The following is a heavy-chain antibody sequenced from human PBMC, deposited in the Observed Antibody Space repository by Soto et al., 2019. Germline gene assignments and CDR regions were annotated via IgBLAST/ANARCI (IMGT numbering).Heavy chain of an antibody. CDR2: ISYDGSNK. CDR3: AREGLRVGGMDV. J-gene: IGHJ6*02. Sequence: QVQLVQSGGGVVQPGRSLRLSCAASGFTFSSYAMHWVRQAPGKGLEGVAVISYDGSNKYYADSVKGRFTISRDNTKNTLYLKMNSLRAEDTAVYYCAREGLRVGGMDVWGQGTTVTVSS. V-gene: IGHV3-30-3*01. CDR1: GFTFSSYA. D-gene: IGHD3-10*01.